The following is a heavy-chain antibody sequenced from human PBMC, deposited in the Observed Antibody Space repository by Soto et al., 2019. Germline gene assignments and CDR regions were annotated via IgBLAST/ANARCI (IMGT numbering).Heavy chain of an antibody. CDR3: ARDLGPGGSTIIVGPANYDSSGSYYYYGMDV. Sequence: GGSLRLSCVASGFTFGSHGMHWVRQAPGKGLEWVAVISYDGSNKYYADSVKGRFTISRDNSKNTLYLQMNSLRAEDTAVYYCARDLGPGGSTIIVGPANYDSSGSYYYYGMDVWGQGTTVTVSS. D-gene: IGHD3-22*01. CDR2: ISYDGSNK. V-gene: IGHV3-30-3*01. CDR1: GFTFGSHG. J-gene: IGHJ6*02.